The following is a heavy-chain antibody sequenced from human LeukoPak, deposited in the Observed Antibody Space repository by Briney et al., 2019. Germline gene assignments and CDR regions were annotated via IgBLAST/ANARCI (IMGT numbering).Heavy chain of an antibody. CDR2: IIPIFGTA. J-gene: IGHJ4*02. D-gene: IGHD3-22*01. Sequence: SVKVSCKASGGTFSSYAISWVRQAPGQGLEWMGGIIPIFGTANYAQKFQGRVTITADESTSTAYMELSSLRSEDTAVYYCATAPYYYDSSGYYYGWGQGTLVTVSS. CDR1: GGTFSSYA. CDR3: ATAPYYYDSSGYYYG. V-gene: IGHV1-69*13.